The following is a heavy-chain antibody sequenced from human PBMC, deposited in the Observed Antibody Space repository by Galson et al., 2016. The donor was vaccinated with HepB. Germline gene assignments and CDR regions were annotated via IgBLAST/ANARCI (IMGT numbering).Heavy chain of an antibody. CDR3: AKDRRFEGECNWFDA. CDR1: GFTFSSYG. J-gene: IGHJ5*02. D-gene: IGHD3-16*01. Sequence: SLRLSCAASGFTFSSYGMTWVRQAPGKGPEWVSSISGDGGKTYYADSVKGRFIISRDNSKNTLYLQMNSLRSEDTAVYHCAKDRRFEGECNWFDAWGQGTLVIVSS. CDR2: ISGDGGKT. V-gene: IGHV3-23*01.